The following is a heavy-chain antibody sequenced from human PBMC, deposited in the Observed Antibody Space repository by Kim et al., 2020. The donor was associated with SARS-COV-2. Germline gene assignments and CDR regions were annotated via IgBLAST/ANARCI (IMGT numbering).Heavy chain of an antibody. V-gene: IGHV3-48*01. CDR1: GFTFSDYS. CDR2: ISTSSGTI. D-gene: IGHD3-10*01. Sequence: GGSLRLSCAASGFTFSDYSMNWVRLAPGKGLEWVSYISTSSGTIYYADSVKGRFTISRDTAKNSLFLQMNRPRAEDTAVYYCARGSYGSGSYFSDYWGQG. J-gene: IGHJ4*02. CDR3: ARGSYGSGSYFSDY.